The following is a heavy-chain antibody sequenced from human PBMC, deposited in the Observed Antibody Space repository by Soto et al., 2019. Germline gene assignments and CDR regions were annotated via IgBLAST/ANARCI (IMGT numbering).Heavy chain of an antibody. D-gene: IGHD6-19*01. CDR3: ARRPRWLANCDY. Sequence: QITLKESGTTLVKPTQTLTLTCTFSGFSLTTSGVGVGWIRQPPGKALEWLALIYWNDEKRYSPSLKSRLNTAKDTSRNQVVLTITNMHPAETATYYGARRPRWLANCDYSSQGMSITVSS. CDR2: IYWNDEK. J-gene: IGHJ4*02. CDR1: GFSLTTSGVG. V-gene: IGHV2-5*01.